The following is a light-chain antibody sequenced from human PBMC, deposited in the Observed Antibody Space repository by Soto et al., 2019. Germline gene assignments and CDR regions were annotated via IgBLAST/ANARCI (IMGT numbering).Light chain of an antibody. CDR2: DVS. CDR3: VSYSTTTARDGRV. V-gene: IGLV2-14*03. Sequence: QSALTQPASVSGSPGQSITISCTGTSSDVGGYDYVSGYQQHPGKAPQLLIYDVSNRPSGVSTRFSGSKSGDTASLTISGLQAEYEADYYCVSYSTTTARDGRVFGGGSKLTVL. CDR1: SSDVGGYDY. J-gene: IGLJ3*02.